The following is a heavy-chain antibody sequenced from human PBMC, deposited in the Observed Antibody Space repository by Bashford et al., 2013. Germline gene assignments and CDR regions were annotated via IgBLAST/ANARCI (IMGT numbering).Heavy chain of an antibody. CDR1: GFTFTSSA. V-gene: IGHV1-58*01. J-gene: IGHJ6*03. CDR3: AAGPYGDYGGYYMDV. CDR2: IVVGSGNT. Sequence: SVKVSCKASGFTFTSSAVQWVRQARGQRLEWIGWIVVGSGNTNYAQKFQERVTITRDMSTSTAYMELSSLRSEDTAVYYCAAGPYGDYGGYYMDVWGKGTTVTVSS. D-gene: IGHD4-17*01.